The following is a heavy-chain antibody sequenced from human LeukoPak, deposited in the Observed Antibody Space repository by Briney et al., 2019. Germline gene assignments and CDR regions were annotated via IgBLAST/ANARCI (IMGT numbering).Heavy chain of an antibody. J-gene: IGHJ4*02. CDR1: GFPFSSYS. V-gene: IGHV3-7*03. Sequence: PGGSLRLTCAASGFPFSSYSMTWVRQAPGKGLEWVANIKPDGTTKFYVDSVKGRFTISRDNALNSLYLQMNSLRAEDTAIYYCAKPRIIGLGWAQFDYWGQGSLVTVSS. CDR3: AKPRIIGLGWAQFDY. CDR2: IKPDGTTK. D-gene: IGHD1-14*01.